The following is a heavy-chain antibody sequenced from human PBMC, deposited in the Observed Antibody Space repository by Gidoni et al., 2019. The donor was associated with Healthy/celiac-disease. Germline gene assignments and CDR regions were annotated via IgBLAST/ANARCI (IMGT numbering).Heavy chain of an antibody. Sequence: QVQLQESGPGLVKPSETLSLTCTVSGGSVSSGSYYWSWIRQPPGKGLEWIGYIYYSGSTNYNPSLKSRVTISVDTSKNQFSLKLSSVTAADTAVYYCASTAPLAAAPYYYYGMDVWGQGTTVTVSS. CDR3: ASTAPLAAAPYYYYGMDV. J-gene: IGHJ6*02. CDR1: GGSVSSGSYY. D-gene: IGHD6-13*01. CDR2: IYYSGST. V-gene: IGHV4-61*01.